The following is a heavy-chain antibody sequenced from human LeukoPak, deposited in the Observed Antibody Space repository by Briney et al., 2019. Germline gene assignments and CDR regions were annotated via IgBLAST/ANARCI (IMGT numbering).Heavy chain of an antibody. J-gene: IGHJ4*02. V-gene: IGHV1-2*02. CDR3: AKSWGLGIEYYFDY. CDR1: GYTFTGYY. CDR2: INPNSGGT. D-gene: IGHD7-27*01. Sequence: GASVKVSCKASGYTFTGYYMHWVRQAPGQGLEWMGWINPNSGGTNYAQKFQGRVTMTRDTSISTAYMELSRLRSDDTAVYYCAKSWGLGIEYYFDYWGQGTLVTVSS.